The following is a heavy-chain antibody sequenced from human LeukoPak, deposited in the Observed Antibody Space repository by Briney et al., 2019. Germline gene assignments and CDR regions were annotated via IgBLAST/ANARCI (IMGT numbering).Heavy chain of an antibody. Sequence: GGSLRLSCAASGFTFSSYGMHCVRQAPGKGLEWVARLVYDERIDYANSVKGRFSISRDNSKNTLLLDMSDLRVEDTAVYYCARDLSAAFDSWGQGVLVTVSS. CDR1: GFTFSSYG. CDR3: ARDLSAAFDS. D-gene: IGHD6-19*01. CDR2: LVYDERI. J-gene: IGHJ4*02. V-gene: IGHV3-33*08.